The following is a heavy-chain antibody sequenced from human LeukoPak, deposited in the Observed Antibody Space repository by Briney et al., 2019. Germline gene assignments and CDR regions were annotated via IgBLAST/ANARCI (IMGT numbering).Heavy chain of an antibody. CDR1: RFTFGSYS. V-gene: IGHV3-21*01. D-gene: IGHD6-19*01. J-gene: IGHJ5*02. CDR3: ARDLGKSSGWFGQWFDP. CDR2: ISSSSSYI. Sequence: PGGSLRLSCATSRFTFGSYSMNWVRQAPGKGLEWVSSISSSSSYIYYADSVKGRFTISRDNAKNSLYLQMNSLRAEDTAVYYCARDLGKSSGWFGQWFDPWGQGTLVTVSS.